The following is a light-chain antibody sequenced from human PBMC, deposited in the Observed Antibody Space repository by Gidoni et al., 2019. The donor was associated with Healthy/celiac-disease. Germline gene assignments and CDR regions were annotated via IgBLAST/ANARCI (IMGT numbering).Light chain of an antibody. CDR2: AAS. CDR1: QSISSY. V-gene: IGKV1-39*01. CDR3: QQSYSTLWT. J-gene: IGKJ1*01. Sequence: IQMTTSPSSLSASVGERVTITCRASQSISSYLNWYQQKPGKAPKLLIYAASSLQSGVPSRFSGSGSGTDFTLTISSLQPEDFATYYCQQSYSTLWTFGQGTKVEIK.